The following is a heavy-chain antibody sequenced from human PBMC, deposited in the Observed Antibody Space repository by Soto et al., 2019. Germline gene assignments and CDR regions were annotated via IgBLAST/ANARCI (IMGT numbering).Heavy chain of an antibody. Sequence: ASETLSLTCTVSGGSISSGDYYWSWIRQPPGKGLEWIGYIYYSGSTYYNPSLKSRVTISVDTSKNQFSLKLSSVTAADTAVYYCARLHRSHRYYGMDVWGQGTTVTVSS. CDR1: GGSISSGDYY. V-gene: IGHV4-30-4*01. CDR2: IYYSGST. CDR3: ARLHRSHRYYGMDV. J-gene: IGHJ6*02.